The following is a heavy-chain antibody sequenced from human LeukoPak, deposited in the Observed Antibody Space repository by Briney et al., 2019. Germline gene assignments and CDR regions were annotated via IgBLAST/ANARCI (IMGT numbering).Heavy chain of an antibody. CDR1: GGTFSSYA. V-gene: IGHV1-69*06. CDR2: IIPIFGTA. CDR3: ARENYDSSGLAFDP. Sequence: SVTVSCKASGGTFSSYAISWVRQAPGQGLEWMGGIIPIFGTANYAQKFQGRVTITADKSTSTAYMELSSLRSEDTAVYYCARENYDSSGLAFDPWGQGTLVTVSS. D-gene: IGHD3-22*01. J-gene: IGHJ5*02.